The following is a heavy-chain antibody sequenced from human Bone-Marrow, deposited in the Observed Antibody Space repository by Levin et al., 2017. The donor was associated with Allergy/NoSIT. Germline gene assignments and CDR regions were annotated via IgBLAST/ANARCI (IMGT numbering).Heavy chain of an antibody. CDR1: GYTLTDFW. J-gene: IGHJ4*02. CDR3: VRLVSPSLTSGSHWGDFDY. Sequence: GGSLRLSCQTYGYTLTDFWISWVRQVPGKGLEWMGMIYPGDSDTRYNPTFQGQAIMSVAKHMNTAYLQWRSLRASDTAMYYCVRLVSPSLTSGSHWGDFDYWGQGTSLIVSS. V-gene: IGHV5-51*04. D-gene: IGHD1-26*01. CDR2: IYPGDSDT.